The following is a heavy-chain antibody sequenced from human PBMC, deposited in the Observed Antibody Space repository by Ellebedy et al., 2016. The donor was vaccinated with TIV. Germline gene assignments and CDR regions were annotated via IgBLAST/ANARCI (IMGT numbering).Heavy chain of an antibody. CDR2: IWFDGSNK. Sequence: GESLKISCAASGFTFSSYGMHWVRQAPGKGLEWVAVIWFDGSNKYYADSVKGRFTISRDNSKNTLYLQMNSLRAEDTAVYYCARDRRDVLRFLERPQYYYGMDVWGQGTTVTVSS. J-gene: IGHJ6*02. CDR3: ARDRRDVLRFLERPQYYYGMDV. V-gene: IGHV3-33*08. CDR1: GFTFSSYG. D-gene: IGHD3-3*01.